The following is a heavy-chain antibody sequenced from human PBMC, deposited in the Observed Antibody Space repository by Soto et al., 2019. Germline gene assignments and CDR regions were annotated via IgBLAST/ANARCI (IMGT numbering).Heavy chain of an antibody. Sequence: EVQLLDSGGALVQPGGSLRLSCTASGFTFSSSAMSWVRQSPGKGLEWVSAISDGNGDSTYYAGSVKGRFTISRDNTKNALYLQMNDVRAEDTAVYYCAKGGGGDHGYWGQGTLVTVSS. J-gene: IGHJ4*02. CDR1: GFTFSSSA. CDR3: AKGGGGDHGY. V-gene: IGHV3-23*01. CDR2: ISDGNGDST. D-gene: IGHD2-21*02.